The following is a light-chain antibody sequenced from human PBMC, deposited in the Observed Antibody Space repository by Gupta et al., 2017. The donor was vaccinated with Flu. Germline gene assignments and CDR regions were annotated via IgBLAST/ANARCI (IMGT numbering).Light chain of an antibody. J-gene: IGKJ4*01. CDR3: QQWNNYPHPFT. CDR1: QGISSA. V-gene: IGKV1D-13*01. Sequence: AIQLTQSPSSLSASVGDRVTITCRASQGISSALAWYQQKPGKAPKLLIYDASSLERGVPSRFSGSGGGTDFTLTISSRQPEDFATYYCQQWNNYPHPFTFGGGTKVEIK. CDR2: DAS.